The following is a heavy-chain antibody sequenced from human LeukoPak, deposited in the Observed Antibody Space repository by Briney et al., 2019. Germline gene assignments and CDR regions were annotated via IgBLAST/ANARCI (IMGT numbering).Heavy chain of an antibody. CDR2: IWYDGSNK. D-gene: IGHD3-22*01. Sequence: PGGSLRLSCAASGFTFSNAWMSWVRQAPGKGLEWVAVIWYDGSNKYYADSVKGRFTISRDNSKNTLYLQMNSLRAEDTAVYYCARDPPSDSSGYYAFDYWGQGTLVTVSS. V-gene: IGHV3-33*08. J-gene: IGHJ4*02. CDR3: ARDPPSDSSGYYAFDY. CDR1: GFTFSNAW.